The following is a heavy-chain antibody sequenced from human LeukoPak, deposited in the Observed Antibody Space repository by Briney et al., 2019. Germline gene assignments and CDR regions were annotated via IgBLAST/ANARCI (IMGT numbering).Heavy chain of an antibody. CDR3: ARDDPNIVGATSAFDI. V-gene: IGHV4-4*07. CDR1: GGSISSYY. Sequence: SETLSLTCTVSGGSISSYYWSWIRQPAGKGLEWIGRIYTSGSTNYNPSLKSRVTMSVDTSKNQFSLKLSSVTAADTAVYYCARDDPNIVGATSAFDIWGQGTMATVSS. J-gene: IGHJ3*02. D-gene: IGHD1-26*01. CDR2: IYTSGST.